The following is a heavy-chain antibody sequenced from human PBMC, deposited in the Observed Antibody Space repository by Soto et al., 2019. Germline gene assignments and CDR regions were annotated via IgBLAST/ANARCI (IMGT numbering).Heavy chain of an antibody. CDR3: ARKDLPGDYYGMDV. J-gene: IGHJ6*02. D-gene: IGHD2-15*01. CDR1: GFTFSTYA. Sequence: GGSLRLSCAASGFTFSTYAMHWVRQAPGKGLEWVAVISSDESSKYYADSVKGRFTISRDNSKNTLYLQMNSLRAEDTAVYYCARKDLPGDYYGMDVWGQGTTVTVSS. CDR2: ISSDESSK. V-gene: IGHV3-30-3*01.